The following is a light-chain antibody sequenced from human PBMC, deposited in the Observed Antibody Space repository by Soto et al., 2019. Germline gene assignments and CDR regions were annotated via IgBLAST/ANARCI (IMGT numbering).Light chain of an antibody. CDR3: HQCNTYPRT. V-gene: IGKV1-5*03. CDR1: ESINNW. J-gene: IGKJ1*01. CDR2: KAS. Sequence: DVQMTQSPSSLSASVGDRVTITCRASESINNWLAWYQQKPAKAPRLLIYKASSLESGVPSRFSGSGSGTDFTLTISSLQPDDFATYYCHQCNTYPRTFGQGTRVEIK.